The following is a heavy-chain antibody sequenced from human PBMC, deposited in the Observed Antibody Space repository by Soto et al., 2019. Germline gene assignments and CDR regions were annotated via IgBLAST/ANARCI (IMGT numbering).Heavy chain of an antibody. V-gene: IGHV1-69*01. J-gene: IGHJ6*02. CDR1: GDVFRSYG. CDR2: IIPISGTT. CDR3: ARVRCFNGLCHTADYGMDV. Sequence: QVQLVQSGAEVKKPGSSVKVSCKASGDVFRSYGINWVRQAPGQGLEWMGGIIPISGTTNYAQKFQGRVAITGDDSTDTDYMELTRLRSEDTAVYFCARVRCFNGLCHTADYGMDVWGQGTTVTVSS. D-gene: IGHD2-8*01.